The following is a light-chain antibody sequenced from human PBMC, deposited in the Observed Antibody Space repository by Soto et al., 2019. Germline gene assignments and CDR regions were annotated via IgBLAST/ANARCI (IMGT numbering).Light chain of an antibody. CDR3: SSYTSSSTLGV. CDR1: SSDVGGYNY. V-gene: IGLV2-14*01. CDR2: DVS. J-gene: IGLJ2*01. Sequence: QSALTQPASVSGSPGQSITISCTGTSSDVGGYNYVSWYQQHPGKAPKLMIYDVSNRPSEVSNRFSGSKSGNTASLTISGLQAEDEADYYCSSYTSSSTLGVFGGATKLTVL.